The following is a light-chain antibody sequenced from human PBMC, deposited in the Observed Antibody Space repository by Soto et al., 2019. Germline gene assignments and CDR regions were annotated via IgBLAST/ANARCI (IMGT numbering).Light chain of an antibody. CDR2: GAS. V-gene: IGKV3-20*01. CDR3: QQYGSSPSGYT. Sequence: EIVLTQSPGTLSLSPGERATLSCRASQSVRSSYLAWYQQKPGQAPRLLIYGASSRATGIPDRFSGSGSGTDFTLTISRLEPEDFVVYYCQQYGSSPSGYTFGQGTKLEIK. CDR1: QSVRSSY. J-gene: IGKJ2*01.